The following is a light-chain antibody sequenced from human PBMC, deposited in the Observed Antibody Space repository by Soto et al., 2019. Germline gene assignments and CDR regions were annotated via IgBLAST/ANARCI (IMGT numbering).Light chain of an antibody. CDR1: SSNIGSNY. CDR3: GAWDDSLSGAV. J-gene: IGLJ2*01. Sequence: QSVLTQPPSASGTPGQRVTISCSGSSSNIGSNYVYWYQQLPGTAPKLLIYSNNQRPSGVPDRFSGSKSGTSASLAISGLQSEDEADYYCGAWDDSLSGAVFGGGTKLTVL. V-gene: IGLV1-47*02. CDR2: SNN.